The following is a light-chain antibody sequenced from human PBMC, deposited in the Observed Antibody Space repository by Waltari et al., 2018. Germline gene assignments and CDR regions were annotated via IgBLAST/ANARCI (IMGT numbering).Light chain of an antibody. CDR3: QQGKTFPWT. CDR2: AVR. CDR1: QSVDTY. Sequence: DIQMTQSPSSLSASVGDTVTITCRASQSVDTYLAWYQQRPGKAPALLISAVRDLQSGVPSRFSGSGCGTHFTLNINSLQPEDFATYYCQQGKTFPWTFGQGTKVEI. J-gene: IGKJ1*01. V-gene: IGKV1-12*01.